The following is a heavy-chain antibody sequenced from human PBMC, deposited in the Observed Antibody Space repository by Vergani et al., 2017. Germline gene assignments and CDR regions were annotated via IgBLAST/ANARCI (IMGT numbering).Heavy chain of an antibody. V-gene: IGHV1-18*01. CDR3: AREFDEFWSGYRLSKDAFDI. Sequence: QVQLVQSGAEVKKPGASVKVSCKASGYTFTSYGISWVRQAPGQGLEWMGWISAYNGNTNYAQKLQGRVTMTTDTSTSTAYMERRSLRSDDTDVYYCAREFDEFWSGYRLSKDAFDIWGQGTMVTVSS. D-gene: IGHD3-3*01. CDR2: ISAYNGNT. CDR1: GYTFTSYG. J-gene: IGHJ3*02.